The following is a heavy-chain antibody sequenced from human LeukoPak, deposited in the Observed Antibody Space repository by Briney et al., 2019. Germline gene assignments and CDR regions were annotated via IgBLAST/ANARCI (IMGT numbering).Heavy chain of an antibody. CDR3: ARENSGSYQYDAFDI. D-gene: IGHD1-26*01. CDR1: GYTFTSYY. V-gene: IGHV1-46*01. Sequence: GASVKVSCKASGYTFTSYYMHWVRQAPGRGLEWMGIINPSGGSTSYAQKFQGRVTMTRDMSTSTVYMELSGLRSEDTAVYYCARENSGSYQYDAFDIWGQGTMVTVSS. CDR2: INPSGGST. J-gene: IGHJ3*02.